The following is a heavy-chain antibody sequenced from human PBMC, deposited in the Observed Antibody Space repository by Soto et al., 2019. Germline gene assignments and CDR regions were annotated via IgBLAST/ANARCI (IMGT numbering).Heavy chain of an antibody. CDR2: IIPIFGTA. J-gene: IGHJ1*01. D-gene: IGHD6-6*01. CDR3: ARARGDSSSSFVYFQH. V-gene: IGHV1-69*12. CDR1: GGTFSSYA. Sequence: QVQLVQSGAEVKKPGSSVKVSCKASGGTFSSYAISWVRQAPGQGLEWMGGIIPIFGTANYAQKFQGRVTITADESTSTAYMERSSLRSEDTAVYYCARARGDSSSSFVYFQHWGQGTLVTVSS.